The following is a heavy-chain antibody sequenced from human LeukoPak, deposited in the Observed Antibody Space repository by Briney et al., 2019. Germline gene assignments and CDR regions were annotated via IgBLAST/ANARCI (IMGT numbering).Heavy chain of an antibody. CDR2: ISSSSSYI. V-gene: IGHV3-21*01. D-gene: IGHD1-1*01. CDR1: GFTFSSYS. CDR3: ARDSGFAFDI. J-gene: IGHJ3*02. Sequence: GGSLRLSCAASGFTFSSYSMNWVRQAPGKGLEWVSSISSSSSYIYYADSVKGRFTISRDNAKNSLYLQMNSLRAEGTAVYYCARDSGFAFDIWGQGTMVTVSS.